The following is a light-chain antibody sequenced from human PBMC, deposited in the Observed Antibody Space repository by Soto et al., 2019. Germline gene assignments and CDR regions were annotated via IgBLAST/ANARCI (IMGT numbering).Light chain of an antibody. Sequence: EIVMTQSPATLSVSPGERATLSCRASQSVSSSLAWYQQKPGQAPRLLIYDASNRATGIPARFSGSGSGTDFTLTISRLEPEDFAVYYCQQYGSSPITFGQGTRLEIK. CDR2: DAS. CDR1: QSVSSS. CDR3: QQYGSSPIT. J-gene: IGKJ5*01. V-gene: IGKV3-20*01.